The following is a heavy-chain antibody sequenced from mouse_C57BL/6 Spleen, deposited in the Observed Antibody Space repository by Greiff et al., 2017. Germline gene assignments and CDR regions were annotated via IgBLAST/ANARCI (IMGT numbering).Heavy chain of an antibody. Sequence: GGGLVQPKGSLKLSCAASGFTFNTYAMHWVRQAPGKGLEWVARIRSKSSNYATYYANSVKDRFTNSRDDSQSVLYLQMNNLKTEDTAMYYSVRDRGYDGYYEGWYFDVWGTGTTVTVSS. CDR3: VRDRGYDGYYEGWYFDV. CDR2: IRSKSSNYAT. V-gene: IGHV10-3*01. CDR1: GFTFNTYA. D-gene: IGHD2-3*01. J-gene: IGHJ1*03.